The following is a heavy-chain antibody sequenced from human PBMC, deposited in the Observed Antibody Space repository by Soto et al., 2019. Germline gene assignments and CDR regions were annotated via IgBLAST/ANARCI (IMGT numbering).Heavy chain of an antibody. D-gene: IGHD5-12*01. Sequence: SETLSLTCAVYGGSFSGYYWSWIRQPPGKGLEWIGYIYYSGSTNYNPSLKSRVTISLDTSKNQFSLKVSSVTAADTAVYYCARGYDWFDPWGQGTLVTVSS. V-gene: IGHV4-59*01. J-gene: IGHJ5*02. CDR2: IYYSGST. CDR3: ARGYDWFDP. CDR1: GGSFSGYY.